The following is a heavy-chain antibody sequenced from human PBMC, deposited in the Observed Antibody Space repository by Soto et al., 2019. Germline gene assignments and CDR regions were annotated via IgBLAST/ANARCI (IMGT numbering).Heavy chain of an antibody. J-gene: IGHJ4*02. Sequence: ASVKVSCKASGGTFSSYAISWVRQAPVQGLEWMGGIIPIFGTANYAQKFQGRVTITADESTSTAYMELSSLRSEDTAVYYCARDPGFGFWSGYYSYWGQGTLVTVSS. CDR1: GGTFSSYA. V-gene: IGHV1-69*13. CDR3: ARDPGFGFWSGYYSY. D-gene: IGHD3-3*01. CDR2: IIPIFGTA.